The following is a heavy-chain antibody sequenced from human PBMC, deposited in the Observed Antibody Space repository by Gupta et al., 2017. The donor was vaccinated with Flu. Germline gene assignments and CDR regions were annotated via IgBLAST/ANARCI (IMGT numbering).Heavy chain of an antibody. CDR2: IDHSGGT. CDR1: NASLSGSY. V-gene: IGHV4-34*01. Sequence: YNASLSGSYWSWIRQPPGKGPEWIGEIDHSGGTNYNPSLKSRVTMSVDTSKNQFSLNLDSVTAADTAIYYCTRLGGFTVGYNWFDPWGQGTLVTVSS. J-gene: IGHJ5*02. D-gene: IGHD4-4*01. CDR3: TRLGGFTVGYNWFDP.